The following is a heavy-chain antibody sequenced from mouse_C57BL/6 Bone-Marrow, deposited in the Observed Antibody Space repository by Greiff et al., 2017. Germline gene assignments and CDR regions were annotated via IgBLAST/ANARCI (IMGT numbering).Heavy chain of an antibody. CDR3: ARWRQLRLPDY. J-gene: IGHJ2*01. D-gene: IGHD3-2*02. V-gene: IGHV1-81*01. CDR1: GYTFTSYG. CDR2: IYPRSGNT. Sequence: QVQLQQSGAELARPGASVKLSCKASGYTFTSYGISWVKQRTGQGLEWIGEIYPRSGNTYYNEKFKGKATLTADKSSSTAYMELRSLTSEDSAVYFCARWRQLRLPDYWGQGTTLTVSS.